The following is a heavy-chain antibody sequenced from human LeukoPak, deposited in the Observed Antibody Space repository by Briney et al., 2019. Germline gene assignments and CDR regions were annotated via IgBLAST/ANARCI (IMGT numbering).Heavy chain of an antibody. CDR1: GDSISNSNSY. D-gene: IGHD3-22*01. Sequence: KASETLSLTCTVSGDSISNSNSYWGWIRQPPGKGLEWIGSIYYSGNTYYNASLKSRVTISVDTSKNQFSLRLSSVTAADTAVYYCARQVFPSSSITMIISWFDPWGQGTLVTVSS. J-gene: IGHJ5*02. CDR2: IYYSGNT. CDR3: ARQVFPSSSITMIISWFDP. V-gene: IGHV4-39*01.